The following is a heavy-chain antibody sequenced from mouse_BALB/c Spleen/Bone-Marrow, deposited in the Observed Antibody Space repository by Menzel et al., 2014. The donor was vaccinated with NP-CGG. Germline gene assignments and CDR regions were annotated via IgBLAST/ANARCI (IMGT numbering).Heavy chain of an antibody. V-gene: IGHV1S81*02. J-gene: IGHJ4*01. CDR2: INPSNGGT. CDR3: TRSRRAMDH. Sequence: QVQLQQSGAELVKPGASVKLSCKASGYTFTSYYMCWVKQRPGQGLEWIGEINPSNGGTNFNEKFKSKATLTVDKSSSTAYMSLSSLTSDDSAVYYCTRSRRAMDHWGQGTSVTASS. CDR1: GYTFTSYY. D-gene: IGHD2-12*01.